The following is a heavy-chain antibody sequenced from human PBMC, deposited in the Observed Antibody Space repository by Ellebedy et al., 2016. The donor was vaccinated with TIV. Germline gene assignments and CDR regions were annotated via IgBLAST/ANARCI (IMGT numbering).Heavy chain of an antibody. J-gene: IGHJ4*02. D-gene: IGHD4-23*01. CDR2: ITSTSNIV. Sequence: GGSLRLSXAASGFTFSNYPMTWVRQAPGKGLEWISYITSTSNIVYYADSVKGRFTISRDNAKNSLYLQMNSLTDEDTAVYFCARVHNGISGGDYWGQGTLVTVSS. CDR1: GFTFSNYP. CDR3: ARVHNGISGGDY. V-gene: IGHV3-48*02.